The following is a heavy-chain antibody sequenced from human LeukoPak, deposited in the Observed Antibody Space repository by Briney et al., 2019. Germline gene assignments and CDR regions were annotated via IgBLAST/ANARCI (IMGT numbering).Heavy chain of an antibody. Sequence: SETLSLTCTVYGGSISSSRYYWGWIRQPPGKGLEWIGTIYYSGSTYYNPSLTSRVTISVDTSKNQFSLRLSSVTAADTAVYYCARQEVNYYYYMDVWGKGTTVTVSS. CDR2: IYYSGST. V-gene: IGHV4-39*01. CDR1: GGSISSSRYY. J-gene: IGHJ6*03. CDR3: ARQEVNYYYYMDV.